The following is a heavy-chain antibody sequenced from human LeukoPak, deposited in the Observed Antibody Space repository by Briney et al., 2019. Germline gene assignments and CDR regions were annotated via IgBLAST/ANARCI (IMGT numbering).Heavy chain of an antibody. J-gene: IGHJ4*02. D-gene: IGHD3-22*01. V-gene: IGHV1-69*01. Sequence: SVKVSCKASGGTFSSYAISGVRQAPGQGLEWMGGIIPIFGTANYAQKFQGRVTITADESTSTAYMELSSLRSEDTAVYYCARDRYYYDSSGYFLFDYWGQGTLVTVSS. CDR2: IIPIFGTA. CDR3: ARDRYYYDSSGYFLFDY. CDR1: GGTFSSYA.